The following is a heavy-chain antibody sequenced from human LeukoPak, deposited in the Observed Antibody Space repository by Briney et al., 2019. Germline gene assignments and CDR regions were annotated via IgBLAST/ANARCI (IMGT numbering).Heavy chain of an antibody. J-gene: IGHJ4*02. CDR1: GFTFSDYY. D-gene: IGHD3-16*01. CDR3: AWGGMAAFDS. V-gene: IGHV3-11*04. Sequence: PGGSLRLSCAASGFTFSDYYMSWIRQAPGKGLEWVAYISSSGNTRYYADSVKGRFTISRDNANNSLYLQMNSLRAEDTAVYYCAWGGMAAFDSWGQGTLVTVSS. CDR2: ISSSGNTR.